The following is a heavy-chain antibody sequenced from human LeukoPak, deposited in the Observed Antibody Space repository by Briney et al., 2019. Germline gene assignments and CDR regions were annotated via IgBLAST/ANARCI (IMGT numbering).Heavy chain of an antibody. CDR3: ARAGIELELRWESHDY. D-gene: IGHD1-7*01. CDR2: INPNSGGT. Sequence: ASVKVSCKASGYTFTSYGISWVRQAPGQGLEWMGWINPNSGGTNYAQKFQGRVTMTRDTSISTAYMELSRLRSDDTAVYYCARAGIELELRWESHDYWGQGTLVTVSS. CDR1: GYTFTSYG. V-gene: IGHV1-2*02. J-gene: IGHJ4*02.